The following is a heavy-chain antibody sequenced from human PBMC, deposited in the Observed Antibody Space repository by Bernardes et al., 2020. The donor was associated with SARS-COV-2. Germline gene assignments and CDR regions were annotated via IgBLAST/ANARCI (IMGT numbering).Heavy chain of an antibody. CDR1: AFTIGDHS. Sequence: GYLSLSCKASAFTIGDHSMHWVRPVPGKGLEWVSSISLSNSYKYYADSVRGRFTISRDNAKNSLFLQMDSLRVDDTAVYFCARDRGRAPLMFWHFDLWGRGTVVTVSS. V-gene: IGHV3-21*06. CDR2: ISLSNSYK. D-gene: IGHD3-10*01. CDR3: ARDRGRAPLMFWHFDL. J-gene: IGHJ2*01.